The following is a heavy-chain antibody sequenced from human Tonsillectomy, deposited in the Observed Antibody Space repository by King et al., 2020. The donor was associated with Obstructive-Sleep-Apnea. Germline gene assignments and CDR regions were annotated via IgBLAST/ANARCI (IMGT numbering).Heavy chain of an antibody. Sequence: QLQESGPGLVKPSETLSLTCTVSGGSISTYYWSWIRQPAGKGLEWIGRIYTSGITNYNPSLQSRVTMYVDTSKNQFSRKLSSVTAADTAGYYCARVVGSGWYYFDYWGQGTLVTVSS. V-gene: IGHV4-4*07. CDR2: IYTSGIT. D-gene: IGHD6-19*01. CDR1: GGSISTYY. CDR3: ARVVGSGWYYFDY. J-gene: IGHJ4*02.